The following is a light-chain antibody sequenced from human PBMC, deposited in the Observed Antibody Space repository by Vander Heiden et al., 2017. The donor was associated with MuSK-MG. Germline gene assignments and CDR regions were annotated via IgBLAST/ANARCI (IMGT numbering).Light chain of an antibody. CDR2: DAS. J-gene: IGKJ4*01. V-gene: IGKV3-11*01. Sequence: EIVLTQSPATLSLSPGERATISCRASQRVSSYLAWYQQKPGQAPRLLIYDASNRATGIPARFSGSGSGTDFTLTISSLEPEDFAVYYCQQRSNWPLTFGGGTKVEIQ. CDR3: QQRSNWPLT. CDR1: QRVSSY.